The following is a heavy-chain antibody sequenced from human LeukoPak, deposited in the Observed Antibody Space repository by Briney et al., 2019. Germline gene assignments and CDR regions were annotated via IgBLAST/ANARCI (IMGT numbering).Heavy chain of an antibody. Sequence: GGSLRLSCAASGFTFSDYWMSWVRQTPGKGLELVANIKQDGSEEYYVDSMEGRFTVSRDNAKNSLSLQMNSLRADDTAVYYCARNSGWSVDYWGQGALVTVSS. V-gene: IGHV3-7*01. J-gene: IGHJ4*02. CDR2: IKQDGSEE. CDR1: GFTFSDYW. D-gene: IGHD6-19*01. CDR3: ARNSGWSVDY.